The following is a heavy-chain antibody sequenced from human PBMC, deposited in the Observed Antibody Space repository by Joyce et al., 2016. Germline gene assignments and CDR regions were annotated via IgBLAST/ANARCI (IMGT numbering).Heavy chain of an antibody. CDR1: GYTFTSHS. CDR2: IFPANSDT. V-gene: IGHV5-51*01. D-gene: IGHD6-6*01. Sequence: EVQLVQSGAQVKKAGDSLKIACQGSGYTFTSHSSAWVRQTPGKGLEWMGIIFPANSDTTYSPSFQGQVTNSADKATDTAYIQWGSLKASDTAIYYCTRLASSGFDRWGQGTLLTVSS. J-gene: IGHJ5*02. CDR3: TRLASSGFDR.